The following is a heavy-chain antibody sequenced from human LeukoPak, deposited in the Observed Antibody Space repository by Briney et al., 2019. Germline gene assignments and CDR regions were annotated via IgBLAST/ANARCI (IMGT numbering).Heavy chain of an antibody. D-gene: IGHD3/OR15-3a*01. CDR3: AKKTDFYYYYGMDV. CDR2: ISGNGGRT. CDR1: GFTFSSYA. Sequence: GSLRLSCAASGFTFSSYAMSWVRQAPGKGLEWVSAISGNGGRTYYADCVRGRFTISRDNSKNTLYLQMNSLRAEDTAVYYCAKKTDFYYYYGMDVWGQGTTVTVSS. V-gene: IGHV3-23*01. J-gene: IGHJ6*02.